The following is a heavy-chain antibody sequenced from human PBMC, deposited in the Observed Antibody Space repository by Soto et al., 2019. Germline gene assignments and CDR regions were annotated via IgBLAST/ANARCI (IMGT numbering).Heavy chain of an antibody. J-gene: IGHJ4*02. V-gene: IGHV3-23*01. Sequence: EVQLLESGGGLVQPGGSLRLSCAASGLTFSNYAMTWVRQAPGKGLEWVSAINGDGGGNGGSTYYADSVKGRFTISRDNSRNTLYLHMNNLRVEDTAVYYCAKRPLTWYLGLDYWGQGALVTVSS. CDR2: INGDGGGNGGST. CDR3: AKRPLTWYLGLDY. D-gene: IGHD3-9*01. CDR1: GLTFSNYA.